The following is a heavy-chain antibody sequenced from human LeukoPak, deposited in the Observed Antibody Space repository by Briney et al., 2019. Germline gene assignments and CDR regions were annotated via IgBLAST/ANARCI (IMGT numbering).Heavy chain of an antibody. CDR2: ISSSSSYI. V-gene: IGHV3-21*03. CDR1: GFTFSSYS. D-gene: IGHD6-19*01. Sequence: GGSLRLSCAASGFTFSSYSMNWVRQAPGKGLEWVSSISSSSSYIYYADSVKGRFTISRDNAKNSLYLQMNSLRAEDTAVYYCARGEQWLDRFDYWGQRALVTVSS. J-gene: IGHJ4*02. CDR3: ARGEQWLDRFDY.